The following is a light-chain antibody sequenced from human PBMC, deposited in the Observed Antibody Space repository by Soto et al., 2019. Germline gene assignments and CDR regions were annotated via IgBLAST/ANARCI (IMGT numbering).Light chain of an antibody. J-gene: IGKJ1*01. Sequence: EIVLPQSPGPLSLSPGERSTLSCMASQSVSNNYLAWYQQKPGQAPRLLIYGASNRATGIPDRFSGSGSGTDFTLTISRLEPEDFAVYYCQQYGSSGTFSQGTKVDIK. V-gene: IGKV3-20*01. CDR2: GAS. CDR1: QSVSNNY. CDR3: QQYGSSGT.